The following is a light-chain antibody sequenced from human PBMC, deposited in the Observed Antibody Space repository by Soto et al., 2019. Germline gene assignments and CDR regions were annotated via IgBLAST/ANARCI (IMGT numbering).Light chain of an antibody. V-gene: IGKV1-5*03. CDR1: QSISSW. J-gene: IGKJ1*01. Sequence: DIQMTQSPSTLSASVGDRVTITCRASQSISSWLSWYQQKPGKAPNLLIYKASSLASGVPSRLSGSEAGTEFTLTISRLQTDDFATYYCQQYRTFGQGTKVEIK. CDR2: KAS. CDR3: QQYRT.